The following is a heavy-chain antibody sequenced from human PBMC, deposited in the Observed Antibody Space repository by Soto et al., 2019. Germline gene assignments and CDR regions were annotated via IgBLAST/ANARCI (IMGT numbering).Heavy chain of an antibody. CDR1: GYTFTSYG. V-gene: IGHV1-3*01. CDR2: INPGNGNT. J-gene: IGHJ4*02. D-gene: IGHD3-10*01. Sequence: GASVKVSCKASGYTFTSYGMNWVRQAPGRGLEWMGWINPGNGNTKYSQKFQGRVIIERDTSASTAYMELSSLRSEDTAVYYCARTYGSGSRSASPSDYWGQGTLVTVSS. CDR3: ARTYGSGSRSASPSDY.